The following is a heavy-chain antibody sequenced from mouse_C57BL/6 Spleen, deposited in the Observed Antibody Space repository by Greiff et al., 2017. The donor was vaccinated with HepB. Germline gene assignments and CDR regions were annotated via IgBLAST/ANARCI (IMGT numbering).Heavy chain of an antibody. D-gene: IGHD3-2*02. CDR1: GYAFSSSW. J-gene: IGHJ3*01. CDR3: ELYSSGSAY. CDR2: IYPGDGDT. V-gene: IGHV1-82*01. Sequence: VQLQQSGPELVKPGASVKISCKASGYAFSSSWMNWVKQRPGKGLEWIGRIYPGDGDTNYNGKFKGKATLTADKSSSTAYMQLSSLTSDDSAVYFSELYSSGSAYWGQGTLVTVSA.